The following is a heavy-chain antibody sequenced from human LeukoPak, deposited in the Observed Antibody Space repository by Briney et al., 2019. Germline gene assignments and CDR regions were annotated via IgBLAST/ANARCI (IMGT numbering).Heavy chain of an antibody. D-gene: IGHD3-22*01. CDR2: IYHSGST. CDR3: ASSSYDSSGYYYR. Sequence: SGTLSLTCAVSGGSISSSNWWSWVRPPPGKGLGWRGEIYHSGSTNYNPSPKSRVTISVDKSKNQFSLKLSAVTAADTAVYYCASSSYDSSGYYYRWGQGTLVTVSS. CDR1: GGSISSSNW. V-gene: IGHV4-4*02. J-gene: IGHJ4*02.